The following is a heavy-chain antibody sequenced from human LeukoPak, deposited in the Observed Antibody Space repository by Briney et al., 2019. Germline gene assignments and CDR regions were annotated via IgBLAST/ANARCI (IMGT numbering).Heavy chain of an antibody. D-gene: IGHD3-10*01. CDR2: LFTGGGRT. Sequence: GGSLRLSCAASGFTFNNYLMSWVRQAPGKGLEWVSVLFTGGGRTLYADSVKGRFTISGDTSRTTLYLQMNGLRTEDTAVYYCAKECDYSPGHKFDLWGQGTLVTVSS. J-gene: IGHJ4*02. CDR1: GFTFNNYL. V-gene: IGHV3-23*01. CDR3: AKECDYSPGHKFDL.